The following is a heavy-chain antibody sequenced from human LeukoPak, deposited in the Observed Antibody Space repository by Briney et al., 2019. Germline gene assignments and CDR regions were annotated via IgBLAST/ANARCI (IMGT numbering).Heavy chain of an antibody. CDR2: ISAYNGNT. Sequence: ASVKVSCKASGYTFTSYGISWVRQAPGQGLEWMGWISAYNGNTNYAQKLQGRVTMTTDTSTSTAYMELRSLRSDDTAVYYCAREWGGGSNYVEWLVYYYGMDVWGQGTTVTVPS. V-gene: IGHV1-18*01. CDR1: GYTFTSYG. D-gene: IGHD4-11*01. CDR3: AREWGGGSNYVEWLVYYYGMDV. J-gene: IGHJ6*02.